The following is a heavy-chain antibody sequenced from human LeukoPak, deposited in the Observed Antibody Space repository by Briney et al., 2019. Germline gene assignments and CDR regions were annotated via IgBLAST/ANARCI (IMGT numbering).Heavy chain of an antibody. CDR3: AKFGRSTSPVN. CDR1: GFTVSSNY. Sequence: GALRLSCAASGFTVSSNYMSWVRQAPGKGLEWVSVIYSGGSTYYADSVKGRFTISRDNAQNSLFLQMNSLRAEDTAVYYCAKFGRSTSPVNWGQGTLVTVSS. CDR2: IYSGGST. J-gene: IGHJ4*02. V-gene: IGHV3-53*01. D-gene: IGHD3-16*01.